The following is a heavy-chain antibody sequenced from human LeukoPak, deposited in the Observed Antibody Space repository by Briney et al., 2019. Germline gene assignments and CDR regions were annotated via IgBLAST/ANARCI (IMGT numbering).Heavy chain of an antibody. V-gene: IGHV4-34*01. CDR2: VNHLGST. CDR3: ARGYGVTTWFDY. Sequence: PSETLSLTCAVYGGSFNGYYWSWIRQPPGRGLECIGEVNHLGSTNYNPSLKSRVSISLDTSKNQFSLKLSSVTAADTAVYYCARGYGVTTWFDYWGQGTLVTVSS. D-gene: IGHD4-17*01. J-gene: IGHJ4*02. CDR1: GGSFNGYY.